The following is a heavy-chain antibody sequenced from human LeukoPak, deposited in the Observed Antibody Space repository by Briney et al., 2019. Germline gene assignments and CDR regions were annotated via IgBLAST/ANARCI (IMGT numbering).Heavy chain of an antibody. D-gene: IGHD1-26*01. CDR1: GYTFTSYY. CDR2: IKPSGGST. Sequence: ASVKVSCKASGYTFTSYYMHWVRQAPGQGLEWMGIIKPSGGSTSYAQKFQGRVTMTRDMSTSTVYMELSSLRSEDTAVYYCARGGPRELPLYNWFDPWGQGTLVTVSS. J-gene: IGHJ5*02. CDR3: ARGGPRELPLYNWFDP. V-gene: IGHV1-46*01.